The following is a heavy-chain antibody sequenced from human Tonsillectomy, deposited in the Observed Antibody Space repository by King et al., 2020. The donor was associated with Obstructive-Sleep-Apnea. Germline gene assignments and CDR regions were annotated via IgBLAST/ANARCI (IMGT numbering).Heavy chain of an antibody. D-gene: IGHD1-26*01. CDR3: ARDRRGSYWGGGLDV. CDR1: GYTFTDYY. CDR2: INPNRGDT. V-gene: IGHV1-2*02. J-gene: IGHJ6*02. Sequence: HLVQSGAAVKRPGASVKVSCKASGYTFTDYYIYWVRQAPGQGLEWMGWINPNRGDTTYAQKFQGRVTMTRDTSISTAYMELSRLRSDDTAVYYCARDRRGSYWGGGLDVWGQGTTVTVSS.